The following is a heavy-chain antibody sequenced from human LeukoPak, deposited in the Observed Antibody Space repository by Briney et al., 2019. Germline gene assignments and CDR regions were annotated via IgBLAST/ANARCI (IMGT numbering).Heavy chain of an antibody. Sequence: SETLSLTCTVSGGPISGYYWSWIRQPPGKGLEWIGYIHYSGSTKYNPSLKSRVTILVDTSENQFSLRLSSVTAADTAVYYCARSGGDRVEMPTIIDYWGQGILVTVSS. D-gene: IGHD5-24*01. CDR2: IHYSGST. CDR1: GGPISGYY. CDR3: ARSGGDRVEMPTIIDY. J-gene: IGHJ4*02. V-gene: IGHV4-59*01.